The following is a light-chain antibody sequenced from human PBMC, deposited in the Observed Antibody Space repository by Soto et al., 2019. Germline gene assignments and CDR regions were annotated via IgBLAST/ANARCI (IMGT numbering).Light chain of an antibody. CDR2: EVV. J-gene: IGLJ1*01. Sequence: QSALTQSASASGSPGQSVTISCTGTKNDIGVYDFVSWYQHHPGKAPRLIIYEVVHRPSGVPDRFSGSKSGNTASLTVSGLQAADEADYFCKSYAGSNTYVFGSGTKVTVL. V-gene: IGLV2-8*01. CDR3: KSYAGSNTYV. CDR1: KNDIGVYDF.